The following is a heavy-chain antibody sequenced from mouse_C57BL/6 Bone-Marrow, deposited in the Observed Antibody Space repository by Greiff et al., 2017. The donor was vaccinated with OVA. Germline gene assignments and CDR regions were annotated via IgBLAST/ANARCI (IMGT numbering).Heavy chain of an antibody. CDR1: GYTFTSYW. Sequence: QVHVKQPGAELVRPGTSVKLSCKASGYTFTSYWMHWVKQRPGQGLEWIGVIDPSDSYTNYNQKFKGKATLTVDTSSSTAYMQLSSLTSEDSAVYYCARRGPMMVTTWGQGTTLTVSS. V-gene: IGHV1-59*01. CDR3: ARRGPMMVTT. D-gene: IGHD2-3*01. CDR2: IDPSDSYT. J-gene: IGHJ2*01.